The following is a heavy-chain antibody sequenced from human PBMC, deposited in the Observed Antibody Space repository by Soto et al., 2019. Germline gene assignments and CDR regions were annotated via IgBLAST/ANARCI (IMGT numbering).Heavy chain of an antibody. CDR2: FYSSGSI. D-gene: IGHD6-19*01. Sequence: QIELQESGPGLVKPSQTLSLTCFVSGYFIGAGGYYWSWLRHHPGKGLEWIGSFYSSGSIIYNPSLRGRVSITGDMSTNQFSMSLTSVTAADTARYYCARMYSSGSGWFHPWGQGTLVTVSS. CDR3: ARMYSSGSGWFHP. J-gene: IGHJ5*02. V-gene: IGHV4-31*03. CDR1: GYFIGAGGYY.